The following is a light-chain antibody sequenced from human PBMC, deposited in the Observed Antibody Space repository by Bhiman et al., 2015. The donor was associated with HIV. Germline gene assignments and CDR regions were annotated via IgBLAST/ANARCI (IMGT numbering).Light chain of an antibody. CDR3: AAWDDSSLV. Sequence: QSVLTQPPSASGTPGQRVTISCSGSSSNIGSNTVNWYQQVPGTAPKLLIYSNNQRPSGVPDRFSGSKSGTSASLAISGLQSEDEADYYCAAWDDSSLVFGGGTKLTVL. V-gene: IGLV1-44*01. CDR2: SNN. J-gene: IGLJ3*02. CDR1: SSNIGSNT.